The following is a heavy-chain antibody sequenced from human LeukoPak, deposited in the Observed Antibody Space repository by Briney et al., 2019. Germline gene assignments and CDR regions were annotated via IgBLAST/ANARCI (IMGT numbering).Heavy chain of an antibody. CDR1: GFTFSSYS. J-gene: IGHJ6*03. D-gene: IGHD6-13*01. V-gene: IGHV3-21*01. CDR3: ARDKTAQLDKYNYYMDV. CDR2: ISSSSSYI. Sequence: GGSLRLSCAASGFTFSSYSMNWVRQAPGKGLEWVSSISSSSSYIYYADSVKGRFTISRDNAKNSLYLQMNSLRADDTAVYYCARDKTAQLDKYNYYMDVWGKGTTVTISS.